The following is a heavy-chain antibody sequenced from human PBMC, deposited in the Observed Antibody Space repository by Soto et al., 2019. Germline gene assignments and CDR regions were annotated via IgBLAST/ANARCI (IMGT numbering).Heavy chain of an antibody. CDR2: IGPESGAT. Sequence: ASVKVSCKASGYTFTGHYIHWVRQAPEQGPEWMGEIGPESGATRYAQKFQGGVTMTRDMSITTVYMELNNLSPDDTAVYYCGRGRSGQIFVFYGGQGTPVTVSS. V-gene: IGHV1-2*02. D-gene: IGHD5-12*01. J-gene: IGHJ4*02. CDR1: GYTFTGHY. CDR3: GRGRSGQIFVFY.